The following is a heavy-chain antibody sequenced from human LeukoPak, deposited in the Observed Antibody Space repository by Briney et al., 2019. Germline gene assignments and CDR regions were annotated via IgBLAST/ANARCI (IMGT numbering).Heavy chain of an antibody. D-gene: IGHD3-10*01. Sequence: GGSLRLSCAASGFTVSSNYMSWVRQAPGKGLEWVSVIYSGGSTYYADSVKGRFTISRDNSKNTLYLQMNSLRAEDTAVYYCASQITMVRGVILYWGQGTLVTVSS. CDR2: IYSGGST. CDR1: GFTVSSNY. V-gene: IGHV3-53*01. CDR3: ASQITMVRGVILY. J-gene: IGHJ4*02.